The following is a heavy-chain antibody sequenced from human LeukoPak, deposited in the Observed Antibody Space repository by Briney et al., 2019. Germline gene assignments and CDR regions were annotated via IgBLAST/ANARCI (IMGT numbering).Heavy chain of an antibody. D-gene: IGHD1-26*01. CDR2: INPNSGGT. Sequence: ASVKVSCEASGYTFTGYYMHWVRQAPGQGLEWMGWINPNSGGTNYAQKFQGRVTMTRDTSISTAYMELSRLGSDDTAVYYCAREWDLYYFDYWGQGTLVTVSS. CDR1: GYTFTGYY. CDR3: AREWDLYYFDY. J-gene: IGHJ4*02. V-gene: IGHV1-2*02.